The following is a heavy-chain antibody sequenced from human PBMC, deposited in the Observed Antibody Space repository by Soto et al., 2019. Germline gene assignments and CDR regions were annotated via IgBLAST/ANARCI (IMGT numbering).Heavy chain of an antibody. CDR3: ASGDSSGSLSLDY. CDR1: GYTFTSYG. J-gene: IGHJ4*02. V-gene: IGHV1-3*01. D-gene: IGHD3-22*01. Sequence: ASVKVSCKASGYTFTSYGISWVRQAPGQGLEWMGWINAGNGNTKYSQKFQGRVTITRDTSASTAYMELSSLRSEDTAVYYCASGDSSGSLSLDYWGQGTLVTVSS. CDR2: INAGNGNT.